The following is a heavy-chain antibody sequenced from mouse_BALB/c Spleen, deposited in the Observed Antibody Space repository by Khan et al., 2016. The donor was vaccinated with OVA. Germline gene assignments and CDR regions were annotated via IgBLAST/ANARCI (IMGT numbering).Heavy chain of an antibody. CDR2: IWSGGST. D-gene: IGHD2-2*01. Sequence: VELVESGPGLVQPSQSLSITCTVSGFSLNYYGVHWVRQSPGKGLEWLGVIWSGGSTDYHAPFISRLSISKDNSKSQVFFKMNSLQSNDTAIYYCARNYGYDEGLAYRGQGTLVTVST. J-gene: IGHJ3*01. CDR1: GFSLNYYG. CDR3: ARNYGYDEGLAY. V-gene: IGHV2-2*03.